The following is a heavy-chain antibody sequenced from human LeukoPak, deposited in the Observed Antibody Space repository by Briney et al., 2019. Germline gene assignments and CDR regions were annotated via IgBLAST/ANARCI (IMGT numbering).Heavy chain of an antibody. D-gene: IGHD5-18*01. Sequence: PGESLRLSCAASGFTFSSYAMSWVRQAPGKGLEWVSAISGSGGSTYYADSVKGRFSISRDNSKNTLYLQMNSLRAEDTAVYYCAKLDSYGFATAYYFDYWGQGTLVTVSS. J-gene: IGHJ4*02. CDR1: GFTFSSYA. V-gene: IGHV3-23*01. CDR3: AKLDSYGFATAYYFDY. CDR2: ISGSGGST.